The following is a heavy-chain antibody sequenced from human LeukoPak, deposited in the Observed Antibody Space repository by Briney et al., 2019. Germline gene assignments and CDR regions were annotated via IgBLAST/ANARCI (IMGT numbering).Heavy chain of an antibody. CDR2: ISYTGTYI. CDR1: AFSLNAYN. V-gene: IGHV3-21*04. CDR3: VRDRGTYRPIGY. Sequence: GGSLRLSCAASAFSLNAYNMNWVRQAPGKGLEWVSSISYTGTYIYYADSVKSRFTISRDNAQNSLYLQMNSLRAEDTAIYYCVRDRGTYRPIGYWGQGTLVTVSS. D-gene: IGHD1-26*01. J-gene: IGHJ4*02.